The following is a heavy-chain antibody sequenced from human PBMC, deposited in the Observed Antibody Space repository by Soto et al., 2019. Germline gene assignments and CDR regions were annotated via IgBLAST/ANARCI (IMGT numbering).Heavy chain of an antibody. Sequence: EVRLVESGGGLVQPGGSLRLSCAASGSTFSDHYMDWVRQAPGKGLEWVGRSGNRANSDTIEYGSSVKGRFTISRDDSKSSMYLQMNSLKTEDTAVYYCTRGYSGVDIYAFDVWGQGTLVTVSS. CDR1: GSTFSDHY. CDR2: SGNRANSDTI. V-gene: IGHV3-72*01. CDR3: TRGYSGVDIYAFDV. D-gene: IGHD1-26*01. J-gene: IGHJ3*01.